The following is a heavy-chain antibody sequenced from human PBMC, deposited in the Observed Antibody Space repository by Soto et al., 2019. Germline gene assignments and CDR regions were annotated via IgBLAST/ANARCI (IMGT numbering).Heavy chain of an antibody. CDR1: GFTFDDYA. J-gene: IGHJ4*02. CDR3: AKDISRGRDGYSRLPNY. D-gene: IGHD4-4*01. Sequence: GGSLRLSCADSGFTFDDYAMHWVRQAPGKGLEWVSGISWNSGSIGYADSVKGRFTISRDNAKNSLYLQMNSLRAEDTALYYCAKDISRGRDGYSRLPNYWGQGTLVPVSS. V-gene: IGHV3-9*01. CDR2: ISWNSGSI.